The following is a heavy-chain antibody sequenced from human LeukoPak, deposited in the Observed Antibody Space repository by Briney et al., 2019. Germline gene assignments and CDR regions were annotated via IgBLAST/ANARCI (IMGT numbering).Heavy chain of an antibody. CDR2: IYSGGST. CDR1: GFTVSSNY. V-gene: IGHV3-53*01. CDR3: ARDLSIAAPGAFDI. Sequence: GGSLRLSCAASGFTVSSNYMSWVRQAPGKGLEWVSVIYSGGSTYYADSVKGRFTISRDNSKNTLYLQMNSLRAEDTAVYYCARDLSIAAPGAFDIWGQGTMVTVSS. D-gene: IGHD6-6*01. J-gene: IGHJ3*02.